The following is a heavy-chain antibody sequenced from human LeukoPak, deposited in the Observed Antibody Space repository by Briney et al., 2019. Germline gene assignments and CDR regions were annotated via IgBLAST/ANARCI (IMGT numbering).Heavy chain of an antibody. J-gene: IGHJ1*01. CDR1: CGSISSYY. Sequence: SETLSLTCTVSCGSISSYYWSWIRQPAGKGLEWIGRIYTSGSTNYNPSLKSRVTMSVDTSKNQFSLKLSSVTAADTAVYYCARAGIAAAGYTYFQRWGQGTLVTVSS. CDR3: ARAGIAAAGYTYFQR. V-gene: IGHV4-4*07. CDR2: IYTSGST. D-gene: IGHD6-13*01.